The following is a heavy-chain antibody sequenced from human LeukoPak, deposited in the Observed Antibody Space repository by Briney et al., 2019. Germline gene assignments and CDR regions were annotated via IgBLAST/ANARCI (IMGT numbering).Heavy chain of an antibody. CDR2: ISAYNGNT. J-gene: IGHJ5*02. CDR3: ASGPHSRLLWFGEFSGDWFDP. V-gene: IGHV1-18*01. CDR1: GYTFTSYG. Sequence: GASVKVSCKASGYTFTSYGISWVRQAPGQGLEWVGWISAYNGNTNYAQKLQGRVTMTTDPSTSTAYMELTSLRSDGTAVYYCASGPHSRLLWFGEFSGDWFDPWGQGTLVTVSS. D-gene: IGHD3-10*01.